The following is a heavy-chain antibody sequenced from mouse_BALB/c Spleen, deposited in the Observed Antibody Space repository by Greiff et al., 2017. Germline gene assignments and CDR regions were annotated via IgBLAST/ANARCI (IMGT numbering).Heavy chain of an antibody. J-gene: IGHJ3*01. CDR3: AVTAPFAY. CDR2: INPSSGYT. CDR1: GYTFTSYT. V-gene: IGHV1-4*02. D-gene: IGHD2-1*01. Sequence: QVQLKQSAAELARPGASVKMSCKASGYTFTSYTMHWVKQRPGQGLEWIGYINPSSGYTEYNQKFKDKTTLTADKSSSTAYMQLSSLTSEDSAVYYCAVTAPFAYWGQGTLVTVSA.